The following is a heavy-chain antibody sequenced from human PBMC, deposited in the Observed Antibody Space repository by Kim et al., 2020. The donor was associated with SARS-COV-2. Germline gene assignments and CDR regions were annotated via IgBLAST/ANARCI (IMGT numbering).Heavy chain of an antibody. J-gene: IGHJ5*02. CDR1: GFTFSGSA. Sequence: GGSLRLSCAASGFTFSGSAMHWVRQASGKGLEWVGRIRSKANSYATAYAASVKGRFTISRDDSKNTAYLQMNSLKTEDTAVYYCTRHRPTTNFNPVLLWFGDNWFDPWGQGTLVTVSS. D-gene: IGHD3-10*01. V-gene: IGHV3-73*01. CDR2: IRSKANSYAT. CDR3: TRHRPTTNFNPVLLWFGDNWFDP.